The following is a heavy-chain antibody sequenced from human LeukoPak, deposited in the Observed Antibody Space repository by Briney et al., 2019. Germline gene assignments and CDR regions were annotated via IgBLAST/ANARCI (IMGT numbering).Heavy chain of an antibody. Sequence: GGSLRLSCAASGFTFSSYAMSWVRQAPGEGLEWVSAISGSGGSTYYADSVKGRFTISRDNSKNTLYLQMNSLRAEDTAVYYCAKGQNSRGYSRDYWAQGTLVSVFS. CDR2: ISGSGGST. CDR1: GFTFSSYA. J-gene: IGHJ4*02. CDR3: AKGQNSRGYSRDY. D-gene: IGHD5-18*01. V-gene: IGHV3-23*01.